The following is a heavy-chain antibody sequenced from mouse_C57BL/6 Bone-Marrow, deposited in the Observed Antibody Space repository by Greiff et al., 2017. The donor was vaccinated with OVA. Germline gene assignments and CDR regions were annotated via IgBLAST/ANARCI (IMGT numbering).Heavy chain of an antibody. J-gene: IGHJ1*03. V-gene: IGHV5-15*04. D-gene: IGHD1-1*01. CDR2: ISNLAYSI. CDR3: ARHYYGSSYEGYFDV. Sequence: EVMLVESGGGLVQPGGSLKLSCAASGFTFSDYGMAWVRQAPRKGPEWVAFISNLAYSIYYADTVTGRFTISRENAKNTLYLEMSSLRSEDTAMYYCARHYYGSSYEGYFDVWGTGTTVTVSS. CDR1: GFTFSDYG.